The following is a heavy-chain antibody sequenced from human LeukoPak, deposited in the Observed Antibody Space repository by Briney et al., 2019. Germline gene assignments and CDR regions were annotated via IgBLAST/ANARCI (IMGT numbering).Heavy chain of an antibody. CDR2: INPNSGGT. J-gene: IGHJ4*02. V-gene: IGHV1-2*02. CDR1: GYTFTGYY. CDR3: ARDGGSYYSTPPY. Sequence: ASVKVSCKASGYTFTGYYMHWVRQAPGQGLEWMGWINPNSGGTNYAQKFQGRVTMTRDTSISTAYKELSRLRSDDTAVYFCARDGGSYYSTPPYWGQGTLVTVSS. D-gene: IGHD1-26*01.